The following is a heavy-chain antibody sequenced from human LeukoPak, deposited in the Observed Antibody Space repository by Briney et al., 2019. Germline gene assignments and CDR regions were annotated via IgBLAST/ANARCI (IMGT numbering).Heavy chain of an antibody. CDR2: INHSGST. Sequence: SETLSLTCAVYGGSLSGYYWSWIRQPPGKGLEWIGEINHSGSTNYNPSLKSRVTISVDTSKNQFSLKLSSVTAADTAVYYCARLKDVVVVAATHDYYYYGMDVWGQGTTVTVSS. CDR3: ARLKDVVVVAATHDYYYYGMDV. J-gene: IGHJ6*02. CDR1: GGSLSGYY. V-gene: IGHV4-34*01. D-gene: IGHD2-15*01.